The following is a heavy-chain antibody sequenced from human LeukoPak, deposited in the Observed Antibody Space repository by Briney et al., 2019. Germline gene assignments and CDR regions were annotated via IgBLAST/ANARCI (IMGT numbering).Heavy chain of an antibody. CDR3: AREPTGTTAYYYGMDV. CDR1: GFTFSSYA. V-gene: IGHV3-23*01. D-gene: IGHD1-1*01. CDR2: ISGSGGST. J-gene: IGHJ6*02. Sequence: QPGGSLRLSCAASGFTFSSYAMSWVRQAPGKGLEWVSAISGSGGSTYYADSVKGRFTISRDNSKNTLYLQMNSLRAEDTAVYYCAREPTGTTAYYYGMDVWGQGTTVTVSS.